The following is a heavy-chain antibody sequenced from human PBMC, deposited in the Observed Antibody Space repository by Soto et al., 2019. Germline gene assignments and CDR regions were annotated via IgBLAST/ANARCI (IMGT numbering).Heavy chain of an antibody. CDR3: ARHRKYSSGWHFDY. Sequence: QVQLVESGGGVVQPGRSLRLSCAASGFTFSSYGMHWVRQAPGKGLEWVAVIWYDGSNKYYAGSVKGRFTISRDNSKNTLYRQMNSLRAEDTAVYYCARHRKYSSGWHFDYWGQGTLVTVSS. J-gene: IGHJ4*02. D-gene: IGHD6-19*01. CDR2: IWYDGSNK. V-gene: IGHV3-33*01. CDR1: GFTFSSYG.